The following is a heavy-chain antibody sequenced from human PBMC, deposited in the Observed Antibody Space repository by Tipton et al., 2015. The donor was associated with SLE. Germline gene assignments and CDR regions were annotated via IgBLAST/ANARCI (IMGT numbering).Heavy chain of an antibody. Sequence: SLRLSCAASGFIFDDYTMHWVRQVPGKGLEWVSLISWDGSSTYYADSVKGRFTISRDNSRNSLFLQMNSLRSEDTALYYCAKDRVSSGWANWLDPWGQGTLVTVSS. CDR1: GFIFDDYT. CDR3: AKDRVSSGWANWLDP. V-gene: IGHV3-43*01. CDR2: ISWDGSST. J-gene: IGHJ5*02. D-gene: IGHD6-19*01.